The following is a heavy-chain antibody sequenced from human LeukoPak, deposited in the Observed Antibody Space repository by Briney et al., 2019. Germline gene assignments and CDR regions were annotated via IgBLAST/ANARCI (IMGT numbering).Heavy chain of an antibody. CDR2: IYYSGST. D-gene: IGHD3-22*01. CDR1: GGSISSYY. Sequence: SETLSLTCTVSGGSISSYYWSWIRQPPGKGLEWIGYIYYSGSTNYNPSLKSRVTISVDTSKNQFSLKLSSVTAADTAVYYCARARYYYDSSGYYYGRHDAFDIWGQGTMVTVSS. V-gene: IGHV4-59*01. CDR3: ARARYYYDSSGYYYGRHDAFDI. J-gene: IGHJ3*02.